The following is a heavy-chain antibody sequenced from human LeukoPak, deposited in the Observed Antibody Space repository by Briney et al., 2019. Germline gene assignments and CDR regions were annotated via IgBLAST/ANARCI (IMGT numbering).Heavy chain of an antibody. V-gene: IGHV3-30*02. CDR1: GLTFSSYG. J-gene: IGHJ4*02. Sequence: GGSLRLSCAASGLTFSSYGMHWVRQAPGKGLEWVAFIRYDGSNKYYADSVKGRFTISRDNSKNTLYLQMNSLRAEDTAVYYCAKVSNAWCIDYWGQGTLVTVSS. D-gene: IGHD6-19*01. CDR2: IRYDGSNK. CDR3: AKVSNAWCIDY.